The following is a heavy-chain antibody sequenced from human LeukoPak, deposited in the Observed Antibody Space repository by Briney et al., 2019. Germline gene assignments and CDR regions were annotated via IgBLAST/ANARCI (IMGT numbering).Heavy chain of an antibody. CDR3: ARQRSSTWSLGY. V-gene: IGHV4-59*08. Sequence: SETLSLTCTASGLSIISYYWSWIRQPPGKGLEWIGYVYYSGSTNYNPSLKSPVTISVDTSKTQFSLKLSSVTDADTAVYFCARQRSSTWSLGYWGQGTLVTVSS. J-gene: IGHJ4*02. CDR1: GLSIISYY. CDR2: VYYSGST. D-gene: IGHD6-13*01.